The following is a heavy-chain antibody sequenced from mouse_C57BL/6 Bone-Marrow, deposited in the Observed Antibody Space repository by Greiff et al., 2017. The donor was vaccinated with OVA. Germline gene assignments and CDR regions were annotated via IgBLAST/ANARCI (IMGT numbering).Heavy chain of an antibody. D-gene: IGHD2-4*01. V-gene: IGHV1-64*01. CDR1: GYTFTSYW. CDR2: IHPNSGST. J-gene: IGHJ2*01. CDR3: ARGRVIYYDYDSYFDY. Sequence: QVQLQQPGAELVKPGASVKLSCKASGYTFTSYWMHWVKQRPGQGLEWIGMIHPNSGSTNYNEKFKSKATLTVDKSSSTAYMQLSSLTSEDSAVYYCARGRVIYYDYDSYFDYWGQGTTLTVSS.